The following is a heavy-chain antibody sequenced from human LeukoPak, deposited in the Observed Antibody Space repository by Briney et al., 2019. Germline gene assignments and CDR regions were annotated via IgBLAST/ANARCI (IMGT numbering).Heavy chain of an antibody. CDR3: ARGRDGYKY. V-gene: IGHV3-11*01. CDR1: GFTYSDYY. J-gene: IGHJ4*02. CDR2: ISSRGKTT. D-gene: IGHD5-24*01. Sequence: GGSLRLSCAASGFTYSDYYMSWIRQAPGKGLEWLSYISSRGKTTHFADSVKGRFSVSRDNTNNTLYVQMNSLRAEDTAVYFCARGRDGYKYWGQGTLVTVSS.